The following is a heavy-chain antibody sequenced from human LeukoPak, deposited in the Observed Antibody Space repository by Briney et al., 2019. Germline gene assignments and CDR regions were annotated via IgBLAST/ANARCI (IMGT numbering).Heavy chain of an antibody. CDR2: FFYTGRT. V-gene: IGHV4-59*11. CDR3: ARLLDYDSSGDPDTFDV. D-gene: IGHD3-22*01. J-gene: IGHJ3*01. CDR1: GGSMNSHY. Sequence: SETLSLTCTVSGGSMNSHYWSWIRQPPGPALDRLGFFFYTGRTRYNPSLQSRVIILADTSKNDFSLKLASVTAADTAVYYCARLLDYDSSGDPDTFDVWGQGIMVTVSS.